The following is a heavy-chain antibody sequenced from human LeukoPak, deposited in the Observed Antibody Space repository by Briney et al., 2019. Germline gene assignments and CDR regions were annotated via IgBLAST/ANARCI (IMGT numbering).Heavy chain of an antibody. V-gene: IGHV3-21*01. CDR1: GFTFSNYS. J-gene: IGHJ4*02. CDR3: ARAKSDMVRGVIYY. D-gene: IGHD3-10*01. Sequence: GGSLRLSCAATGFTFSNYSMSWVRQAPGKGLKWVSSISSSRTYIYYADSLKGRFTISRDNAKNSLYLQMNSLRAEDTAVYYCARAKSDMVRGVIYYWGQGTLVTVSS. CDR2: ISSSRTYI.